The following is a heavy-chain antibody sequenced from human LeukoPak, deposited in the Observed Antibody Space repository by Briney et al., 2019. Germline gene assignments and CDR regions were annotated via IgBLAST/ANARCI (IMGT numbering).Heavy chain of an antibody. J-gene: IGHJ4*02. CDR3: VTDFRSRFGELLNY. CDR1: GYTFTGYY. V-gene: IGHV1-2*02. CDR2: INPNSGGT. Sequence: ASVKVSCKASGYTFTGYYMHWVRQAPGQGLEWMGWINPNSGGTNYAQKFQGRVTMTRDTSISTAYVELSRLRSDDTAVYYCVTDFRSRFGELLNYWGQGTLVTVSS. D-gene: IGHD3-10*01.